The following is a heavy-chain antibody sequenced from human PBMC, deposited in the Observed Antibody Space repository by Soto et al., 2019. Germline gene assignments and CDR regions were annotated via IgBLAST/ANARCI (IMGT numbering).Heavy chain of an antibody. CDR1: GCPFSSYA. Sequence: SAKVSCKDSGCPFSSYAISWVRQAPGQGLEWMGGIIHIFGTANYAQKFTGRVTITADESTCTAYMELSSLRSEDTAVYYCGVGSGYDYYCYGMDVWGQGSTVTVSS. D-gene: IGHD5-12*01. CDR3: GVGSGYDYYCYGMDV. CDR2: IIHIFGTA. V-gene: IGHV1-69*13. J-gene: IGHJ6*02.